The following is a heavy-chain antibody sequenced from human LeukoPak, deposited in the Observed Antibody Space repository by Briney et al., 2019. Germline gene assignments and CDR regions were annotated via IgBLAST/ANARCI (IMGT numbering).Heavy chain of an antibody. CDR1: GFTYSYYS. J-gene: IGHJ3*02. Sequence: PGGSLRLSCAASGFTYSYYSMSWVRQAPGKGLEWVSYISSSSSTIYYADSVKGRFTISRDNFKNTLNLQMNSLRAEDTAVYYCAKGQSMKFHDAFDIWGQGTMVTVSS. CDR2: ISSSSSTI. V-gene: IGHV3-48*01. D-gene: IGHD2-21*01. CDR3: AKGQSMKFHDAFDI.